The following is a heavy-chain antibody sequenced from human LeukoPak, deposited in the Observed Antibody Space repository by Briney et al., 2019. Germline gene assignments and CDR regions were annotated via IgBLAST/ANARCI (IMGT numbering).Heavy chain of an antibody. CDR3: ARDHVPSREGSYYKTNWFDP. CDR2: IYTSGST. Sequence: PSETLYLTCTVSGGSISSYYWSWIRQPAGKGLEWIGRIYTSGSTNYNPSLKSRVTMSVDTSKNQFSLKLSSVTAADTAVYYCARDHVPSREGSYYKTNWFDPWGQGTLVTVSS. V-gene: IGHV4-4*07. D-gene: IGHD3-10*01. J-gene: IGHJ5*02. CDR1: GGSISSYY.